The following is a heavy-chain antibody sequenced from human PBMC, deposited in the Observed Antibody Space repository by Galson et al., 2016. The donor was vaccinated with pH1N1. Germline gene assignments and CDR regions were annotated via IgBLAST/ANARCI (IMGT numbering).Heavy chain of an antibody. CDR1: GDSINRNY. CDR3: ARGGGDLDS. V-gene: IGHV4-59*01. J-gene: IGHJ4*02. D-gene: IGHD2-21*02. Sequence: ETLSLTCTVSGDSINRNYWSWIRQPPGKGLEWIGYIYYSGTTSCNPSLKSRITISVDSSQGQFSLKLTSVTAADTAVYYCARGGGDLDSWGQGTLVTVSS. CDR2: IYYSGTT.